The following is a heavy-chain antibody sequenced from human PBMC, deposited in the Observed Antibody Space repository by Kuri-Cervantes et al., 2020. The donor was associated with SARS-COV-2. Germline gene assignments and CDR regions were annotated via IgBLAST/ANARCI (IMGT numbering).Heavy chain of an antibody. CDR2: IRSKAYGGTT. CDR3: TTGHEYDFWSGYYIGAFDI. Sequence: GESLKISCTASGFTFGDYAMSWVRQAPGKGLEWVGFIRSKAYGGTTEYAASVKGRFTISRDDSKNTLYLQMNSLKTEDTAVYYCTTGHEYDFWSGYYIGAFDIWGQGTMVTVSS. J-gene: IGHJ3*02. D-gene: IGHD3-3*01. V-gene: IGHV3-49*04. CDR1: GFTFGDYA.